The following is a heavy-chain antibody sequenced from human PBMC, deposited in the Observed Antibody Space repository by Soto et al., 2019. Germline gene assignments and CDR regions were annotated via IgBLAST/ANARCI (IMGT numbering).Heavy chain of an antibody. D-gene: IGHD3-10*01. V-gene: IGHV1-69*02. CDR2: IIPILGIA. J-gene: IGHJ3*02. CDR3: ARAYYYGSGSYYIWAFDI. Sequence: QVQLVQSGAEVKKPGSSVKVSCKASGGTFSSYTISWVRQAPGQGLEWMGRIIPILGIANYAQKFQGRVTITADKSTSTAYMELSSLRSEDTAVYYCARAYYYGSGSYYIWAFDIWGQGTMVTVSS. CDR1: GGTFSSYT.